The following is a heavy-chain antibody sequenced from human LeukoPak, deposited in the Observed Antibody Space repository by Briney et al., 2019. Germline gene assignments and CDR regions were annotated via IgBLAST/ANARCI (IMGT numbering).Heavy chain of an antibody. CDR1: GGSISSYY. Sequence: PSETLSLTCTVSGGSISSYYWSWIRQPPGKGLEWIGYIYYSGSTNYNPSLKSRVTISVDTSKNQFSLKLSSVTAADTAVYYCARAIDYGDYFDYWGRGTLVTVSS. V-gene: IGHV4-59*01. D-gene: IGHD4-17*01. CDR2: IYYSGST. CDR3: ARAIDYGDYFDY. J-gene: IGHJ4*02.